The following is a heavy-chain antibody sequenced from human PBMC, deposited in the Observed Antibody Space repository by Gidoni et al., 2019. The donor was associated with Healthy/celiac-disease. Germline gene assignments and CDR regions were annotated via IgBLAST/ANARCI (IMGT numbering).Heavy chain of an antibody. CDR3: ARGSRRWGYYGSGSYPPQLYFDY. CDR1: GGSFSGYY. V-gene: IGHV4-34*01. Sequence: QVQLQQWGAGLLKPSKTLSLTCAVYGGSFSGYYWSWIRQPPGKGLEWMGEINHSGRTNDNPSLKSRVTISVDTSKNQFSLKLSSVTAADTAVYYCARGSRRWGYYGSGSYPPQLYFDYWGQGTLVTVSS. D-gene: IGHD3-10*01. CDR2: INHSGRT. J-gene: IGHJ4*02.